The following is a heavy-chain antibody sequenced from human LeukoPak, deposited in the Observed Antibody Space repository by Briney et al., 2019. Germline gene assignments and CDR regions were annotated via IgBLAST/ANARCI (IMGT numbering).Heavy chain of an antibody. D-gene: IGHD1-26*01. CDR2: IYHSGIT. CDR3: ARESSGSYIIPYYFDS. V-gene: IGHV4-38-2*02. Sequence: SETLSLTCTVSGYSIRSGFYWGWIRQPPGKGLEWIGNIYHSGITYYTPSLKSRVTISVDTSKNQFYLKLSSVTAADTAVYYCARESSGSYIIPYYFDSWGQGTLVTVSS. J-gene: IGHJ4*02. CDR1: GYSIRSGFY.